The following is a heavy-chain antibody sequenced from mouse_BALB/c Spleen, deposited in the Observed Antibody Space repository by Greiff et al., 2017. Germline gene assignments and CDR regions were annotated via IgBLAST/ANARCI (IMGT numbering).Heavy chain of an antibody. V-gene: IGHV5-9-3*01. J-gene: IGHJ4*01. CDR3: ARHETAMDY. CDR2: ISSGGSYT. Sequence: DVMLVESGGGLVKPGGSLKLSCAASGFTFSSYAMSWVRQTPEKRLEWVATISSGGSYTYYPDSVKGRFTISRDNAKNTLYLQMSSLRSEDTAMYYCARHETAMDYWGQGTSVTVSS. CDR1: GFTFSSYA.